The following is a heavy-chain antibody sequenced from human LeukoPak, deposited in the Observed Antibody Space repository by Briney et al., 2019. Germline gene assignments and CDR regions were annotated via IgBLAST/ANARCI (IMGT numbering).Heavy chain of an antibody. J-gene: IGHJ3*02. CDR1: GGSISNYY. CDR3: TRDPGGFDI. CDR2: IYHSGST. V-gene: IGHV4-38-2*02. Sequence: SETLSLTCTVSGGSISNYYWSWIRQPPGKGLEWIGSIYHSGSTYYNPSLKSRVTISVDTSKNQFSLKLSSVTAADTAVYYCTRDPGGFDIWGQGTMVTVSS.